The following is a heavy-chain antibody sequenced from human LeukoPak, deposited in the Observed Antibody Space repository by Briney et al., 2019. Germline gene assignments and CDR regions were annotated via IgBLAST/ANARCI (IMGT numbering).Heavy chain of an antibody. J-gene: IGHJ4*02. D-gene: IGHD3-22*01. CDR2: ISGSGGST. CDR1: GFTFSSYA. CDR3: AKHLEYYDSGGIDY. Sequence: GGSLRLSCAASGFTFSSYAMSWVRQAPGKGLEWVSAISGSGGSTYYADSVKGRFTISRDNSKNTLYLQMNSLRAEDTAVYYCAKHLEYYDSGGIDYWGQGTLVTVSS. V-gene: IGHV3-23*01.